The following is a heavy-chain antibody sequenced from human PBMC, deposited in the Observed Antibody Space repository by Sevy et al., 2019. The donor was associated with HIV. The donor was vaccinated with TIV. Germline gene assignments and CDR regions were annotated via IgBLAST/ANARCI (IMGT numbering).Heavy chain of an antibody. CDR3: ARSPPVVVVPGAPSWFDP. D-gene: IGHD2-2*01. V-gene: IGHV4-34*01. Sequence: SETLSLTCAVHGGSFSGYYWNWVRQLPGKGLEWIGEINESGITQYNPSLKSGVTISVDTYKNQFPLKLNSTTAVDSAVYFCARSPPVVVVPGAPSWFDPWGQGTLVTVSS. CDR1: GGSFSGYY. CDR2: INESGIT. J-gene: IGHJ5*02.